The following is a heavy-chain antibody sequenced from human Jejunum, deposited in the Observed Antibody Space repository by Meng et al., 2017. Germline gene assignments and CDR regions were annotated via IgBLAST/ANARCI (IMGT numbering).Heavy chain of an antibody. CDR1: GGIFSTFA. Sequence: VRLVQSGAGVKKPGSSVKVSCKASGGIFSTFAFNWVRQAPGQGLEWMGVIIPLYGTTKYAQQFQGRVTITADESTTTVYMEVGSLTSEDTAVYYCAKSITASYNWFDPWGQGALVTVSS. CDR2: IIPLYGTT. CDR3: AKSITASYNWFDP. D-gene: IGHD1-14*01. V-gene: IGHV1-69*01. J-gene: IGHJ5*02.